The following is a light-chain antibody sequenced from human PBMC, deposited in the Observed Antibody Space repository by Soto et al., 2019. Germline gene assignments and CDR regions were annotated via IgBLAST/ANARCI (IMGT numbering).Light chain of an antibody. CDR2: KAS. Sequence: IQITQSPSTLSAYVGDRVTITCRASQSISSWLAWYQQKPGKAPKLLIYKASSLESGVPSRFSGSGSGTEFTLTISSLQPDDFATYYCQQYNSYSTWTFGQGTKADIK. J-gene: IGKJ1*01. CDR3: QQYNSYSTWT. V-gene: IGKV1-5*03. CDR1: QSISSW.